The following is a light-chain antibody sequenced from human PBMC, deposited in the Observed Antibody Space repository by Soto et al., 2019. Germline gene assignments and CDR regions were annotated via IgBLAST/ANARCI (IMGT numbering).Light chain of an antibody. V-gene: IGKV3-20*01. J-gene: IGKJ1*01. CDR1: QSVSSY. CDR3: QQYGDSPVT. CDR2: DAS. Sequence: IVMTQSPGTLSLYTGERATLSCRASQSVSSYLAWYQQKPGQAPRLLISDASDRATGIPDRFSGSGSGTDFTLTISRLVPEDVAVYYCQQYGDSPVTFGQGTKVDI.